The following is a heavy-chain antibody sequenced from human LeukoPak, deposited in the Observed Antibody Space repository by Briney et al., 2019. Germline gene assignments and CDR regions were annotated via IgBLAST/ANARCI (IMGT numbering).Heavy chain of an antibody. CDR2: IKHDGSEK. CDR3: ARGYDGGGYFQY. D-gene: IGHD2-15*01. J-gene: IGHJ1*01. Sequence: PGGSLRLSCAASGFTFNTYWMDWVRRAPGKGLEWVANIKHDGSEKLYVDSVKGRFTISRDNAKNSVYLQLNSLRAEDTAVYYCARGYDGGGYFQYWGQGTLVTVSS. CDR1: GFTFNTYW. V-gene: IGHV3-7*01.